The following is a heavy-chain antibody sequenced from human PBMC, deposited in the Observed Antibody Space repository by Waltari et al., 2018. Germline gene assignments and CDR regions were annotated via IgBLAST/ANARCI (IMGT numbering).Heavy chain of an antibody. Sequence: RLQLQESGPGLVRPSETLSLTCTVSNGSIISSTYYWGWIRQPPGKGLEWIGSIYYGGNPYYNASLRSRVRMSEDTSRNQFSLQLTSVTAADSAVYYCAGFRFLGPVGHWGQGALISVSS. CDR2: IYYGGNP. CDR1: NGSIISSTYY. D-gene: IGHD3-3*01. J-gene: IGHJ4*02. V-gene: IGHV4-39*06. CDR3: AGFRFLGPVGH.